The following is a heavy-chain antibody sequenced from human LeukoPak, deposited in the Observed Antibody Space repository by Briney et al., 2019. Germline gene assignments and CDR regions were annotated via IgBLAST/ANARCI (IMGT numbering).Heavy chain of an antibody. V-gene: IGHV3-23*01. CDR1: RFTFSNYV. J-gene: IGHJ2*01. CDR3: AKDRTVGASYWYFDL. Sequence: GGSLRLSCAASRFTFSNYVMSWVRQAPGGGLECVSAISGSGRSTYYADSVKGRFTISRDNSKNTLYLQMNSLRAEDTAIYYCAKDRTVGASYWYFDLWGRGTLVTVSS. D-gene: IGHD1-26*01. CDR2: ISGSGRST.